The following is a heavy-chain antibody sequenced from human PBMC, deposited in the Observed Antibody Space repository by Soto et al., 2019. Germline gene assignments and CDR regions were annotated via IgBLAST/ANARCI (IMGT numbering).Heavy chain of an antibody. CDR3: AKDTQPKAFDAFDI. CDR2: ISWNSGSI. Sequence: EVQLVESGGGLVQPGRSLRLSCAASGFTFDDYAMHWVRQAPGKGLEWVSGISWNSGSIGYADSVKGRFTISRDNAKNSLYLQLNSLRAEDTALYYCAKDTQPKAFDAFDIWGPGTMVTVSS. CDR1: GFTFDDYA. J-gene: IGHJ3*02. V-gene: IGHV3-9*01.